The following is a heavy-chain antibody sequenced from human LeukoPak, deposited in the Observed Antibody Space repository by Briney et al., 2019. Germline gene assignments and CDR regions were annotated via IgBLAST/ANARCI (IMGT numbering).Heavy chain of an antibody. CDR2: IWYDGSKK. D-gene: IGHD4-17*01. CDR1: GFTFSSYG. V-gene: IGHV3-33*01. CDR3: ARDHDYGDYGEYGMDV. J-gene: IGHJ6*04. Sequence: PGRSLRLSCAASGFTFSSYGMHWVRQAPGKGLEWVAVIWYDGSKKYYADSVKGRFTISRDNSKNTLYLQMNSLRAEDTAVYYCARDHDYGDYGEYGMDVWGKGTTVTVSS.